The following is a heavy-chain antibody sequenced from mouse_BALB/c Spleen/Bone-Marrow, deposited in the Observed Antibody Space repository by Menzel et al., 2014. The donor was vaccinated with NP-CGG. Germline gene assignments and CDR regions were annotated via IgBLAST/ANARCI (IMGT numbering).Heavy chain of an antibody. Sequence: VQLQQSGAELVRPGTSVKVSCKASGYAFTNYLIEWVKQRPGQGLEWIGVINPGSGGTNYNEKFKGKATLTADESSSTAYMQLSSLSSDDSAVYFCARGAYYGNYFDYWGQGTTLTVSS. V-gene: IGHV1-54*01. J-gene: IGHJ2*01. CDR3: ARGAYYGNYFDY. CDR2: INPGSGGT. CDR1: GYAFTNYL. D-gene: IGHD2-10*01.